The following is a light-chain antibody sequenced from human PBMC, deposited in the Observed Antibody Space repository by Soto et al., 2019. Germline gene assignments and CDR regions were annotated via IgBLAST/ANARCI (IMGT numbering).Light chain of an antibody. Sequence: QAVVTQPPSASGAPGQRVTVSCSGSSSNIGSNTVNWYQHLPGTAPKLLIYNNNQRPSGVPDRVSGSKSGTSASLAISGLQSEDEADYFCAAWDDSLDVLIFGGGTKLTVL. CDR2: NNN. CDR3: AAWDDSLDVLI. J-gene: IGLJ2*01. CDR1: SSNIGSNT. V-gene: IGLV1-44*01.